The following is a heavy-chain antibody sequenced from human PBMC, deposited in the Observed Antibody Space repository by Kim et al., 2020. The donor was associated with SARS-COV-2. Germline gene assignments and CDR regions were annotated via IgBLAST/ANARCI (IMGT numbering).Heavy chain of an antibody. CDR2: GGST. Sequence: GGSTYYADSVKGRFTISRDNSKNTLCLQMNSLRAEDTAVYYCAKYSTSDYWGQGTLVTVSS. CDR3: AKYSTSDY. J-gene: IGHJ4*02. V-gene: IGHV3-23*01. D-gene: IGHD6-6*01.